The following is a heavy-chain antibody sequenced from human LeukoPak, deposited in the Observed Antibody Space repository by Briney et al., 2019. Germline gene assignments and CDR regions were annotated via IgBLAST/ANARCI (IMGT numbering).Heavy chain of an antibody. CDR3: ARLRGNYFDF. J-gene: IGHJ4*02. CDR2: IWYDGSNK. D-gene: IGHD3-10*01. V-gene: IGHV3-33*01. Sequence: PGGSLRLSCAASGFIFSNFGMHWVRQAPGKGLEWVTVIWYDGSNKYYADSVKGRFTISRDNSKNTLYLQMNSLRVEDTAVYYCARLRGNYFDFWGQGTRVTVSS. CDR1: GFIFSNFG.